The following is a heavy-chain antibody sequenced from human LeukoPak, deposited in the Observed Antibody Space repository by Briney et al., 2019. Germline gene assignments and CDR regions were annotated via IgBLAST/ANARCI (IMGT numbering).Heavy chain of an antibody. CDR1: GGSISSYY. CDR2: IYYSGST. J-gene: IGHJ6*02. D-gene: IGHD2-2*01. CDR3: ARDPALYCSSTSCRREGMDD. Sequence: SETLSLTCTVSGGSISSYYWSWIRQPPGKGLEWIGYIYYSGSTNYNPSPKSRVTISVDTSKNQFSLKLSSVTAADTAVYYCARDPALYCSSTSCRREGMDDWGQGTTVTVSS. V-gene: IGHV4-59*01.